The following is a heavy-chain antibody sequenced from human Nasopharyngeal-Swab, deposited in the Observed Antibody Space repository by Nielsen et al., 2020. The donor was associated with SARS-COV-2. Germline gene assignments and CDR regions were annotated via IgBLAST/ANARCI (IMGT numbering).Heavy chain of an antibody. D-gene: IGHD3-3*01. CDR1: GFTFNNYN. Sequence: GGSLRLSCAASGFTFNNYNFNWVRQAPGKGLEWVSSISSSSSYIYYADSVKGRFTISRDNAKNSLYLQMNSLRAEDTAVYYCASDGLDYDFWSAYFMDVWGQGTTVIVSS. CDR2: ISSSSSYI. CDR3: ASDGLDYDFWSAYFMDV. J-gene: IGHJ6*02. V-gene: IGHV3-21*01.